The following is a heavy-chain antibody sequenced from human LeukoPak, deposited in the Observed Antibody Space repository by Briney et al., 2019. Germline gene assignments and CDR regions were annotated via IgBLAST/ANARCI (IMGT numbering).Heavy chain of an antibody. CDR1: GYSFTTYW. Sequence: GESLKISCTGSGYSFTTYWIGWVRQMPGKGLEWMGIIYPGDSDTRYSPSFQGQVTTSADKSISTAYLQWSSLNASDTAMYYCARGSSSAWILEDWGQGTLVTVSS. CDR2: IYPGDSDT. D-gene: IGHD6-19*01. CDR3: ARGSSSAWILED. J-gene: IGHJ4*02. V-gene: IGHV5-51*01.